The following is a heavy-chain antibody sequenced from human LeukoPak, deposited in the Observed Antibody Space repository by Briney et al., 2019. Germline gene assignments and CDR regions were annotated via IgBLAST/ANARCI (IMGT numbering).Heavy chain of an antibody. D-gene: IGHD3-16*02. CDR1: GGSISSSSYY. CDR3: AGSQTYYDYVWGSYRYMGENWFDP. CDR2: IYYSGST. J-gene: IGHJ5*02. Sequence: SETLSLTCTVSGGSISSSSYYWGWIRQPPGKGLEGIGSIYYSGSTYYNPSLKRRVTISVDTSKNQFSLKLSSVTAADTAVYYCAGSQTYYDYVWGSYRYMGENWFDPWGQGTLVTVSS. V-gene: IGHV4-39*07.